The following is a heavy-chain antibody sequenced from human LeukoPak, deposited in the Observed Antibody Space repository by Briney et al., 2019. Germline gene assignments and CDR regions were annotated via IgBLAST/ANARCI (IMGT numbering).Heavy chain of an antibody. CDR2: IYYSGST. D-gene: IGHD2/OR15-2a*01. Sequence: SETLSLTCTVSGGSISNYYWSWIRQPPGKGLEWIGYIYYSGSTNYNPSLKSRVTISVDTSKNQFSLKLSSVTAADTAVYYCARATFADYWGQGTLVTVSS. CDR3: ARATFADY. J-gene: IGHJ4*02. V-gene: IGHV4-59*01. CDR1: GGSISNYY.